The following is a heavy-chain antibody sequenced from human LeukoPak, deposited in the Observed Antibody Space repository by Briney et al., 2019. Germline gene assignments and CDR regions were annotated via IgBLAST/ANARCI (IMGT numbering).Heavy chain of an antibody. V-gene: IGHV4-4*07. CDR2: IYTSGST. CDR3: ARGPTTVTRAFDY. D-gene: IGHD4-17*01. Sequence: PSETLSLTCTVSGGSISSYYWSWIRQPPGKGLEYIGHIYTSGSTNYNPSLKSRVTMSVDTSRNQFSLKLSSVTAADTAVYYCARGPTTVTRAFDYWGQGTLVTVSS. CDR1: GGSISSYY. J-gene: IGHJ4*02.